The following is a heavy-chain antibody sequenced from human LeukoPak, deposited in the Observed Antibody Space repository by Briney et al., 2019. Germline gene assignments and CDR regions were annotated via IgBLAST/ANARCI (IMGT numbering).Heavy chain of an antibody. V-gene: IGHV1-18*01. J-gene: IGHJ6*03. Sequence: GESLKSSCKGSGYTFTSYGISWVRQAPGQGLKWMGWINSYNGNTNYAQKPQGRVTMNTDTSTSTAYMELRSLRSDHTAVYYCARDYYYYMDVWGKGTTVTIPS. CDR2: INSYNGNT. CDR3: ARDYYYYMDV. CDR1: GYTFTSYG.